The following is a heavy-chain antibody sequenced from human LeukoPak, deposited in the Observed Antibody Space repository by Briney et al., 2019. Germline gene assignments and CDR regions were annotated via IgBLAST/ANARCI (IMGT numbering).Heavy chain of an antibody. CDR2: IWYDGSNK. V-gene: IGHV3-33*01. CDR1: GFTFSSYG. CDR3: ARSHYYDRGGYLTGPFDY. D-gene: IGHD3-22*01. Sequence: GGSLRLSCAASGFTFSSYGMHWVRQAPGKGLEWVAVIWYDGSNKYYADSVKGRFTISRDNSKNTLYLQMNSLRVEDTAVYYCARSHYYDRGGYLTGPFDYWGQGTLVNVSS. J-gene: IGHJ4*02.